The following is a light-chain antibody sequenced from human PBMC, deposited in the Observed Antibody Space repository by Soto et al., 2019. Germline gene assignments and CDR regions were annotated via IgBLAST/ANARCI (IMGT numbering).Light chain of an antibody. V-gene: IGLV2-23*02. J-gene: IGLJ7*01. Sequence: QSALTQPASVSGSPGQSITISCTGTSSDVGSYNLVSWYQQHPTKAPKLMIYEVSKRPSGVSNRFSGSKSDNTASLTISALQAEDEADYYCCSYAGSSTLAVFGGGTQLTVL. CDR1: SSDVGSYNL. CDR2: EVS. CDR3: CSYAGSSTLAV.